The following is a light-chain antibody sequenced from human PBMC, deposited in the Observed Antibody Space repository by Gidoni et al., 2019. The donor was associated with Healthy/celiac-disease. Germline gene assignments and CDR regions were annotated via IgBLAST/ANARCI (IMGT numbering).Light chain of an antibody. CDR2: GAS. V-gene: IGKV3-20*01. CDR3: QQYGSSPFT. CDR1: QSGSSSY. Sequence: ETVLTQSPGTLSLSPGERATLPCRASQSGSSSYLAWYQPKPGQAPRLRIYGASSMATGIPDRFSGSGSGTDFTLTISRLEPEDFAVYYCQQYGSSPFTFGPGTKVDIK. J-gene: IGKJ3*01.